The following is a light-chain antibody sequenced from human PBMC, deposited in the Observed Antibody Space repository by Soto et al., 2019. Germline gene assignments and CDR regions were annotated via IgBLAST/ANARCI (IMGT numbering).Light chain of an antibody. CDR3: SSYTNSGTYV. CDR1: RSDFGSYNY. Sequence: QSALTQPASVSGSPGQSITISCTGARSDFGSYNYVSWYQQHPGKAPKVMIYEVSNRPSGVSNRFSGSKSGSTASLTISGLQAEDEADYYCSSYTNSGTYVFGTGTKVTVL. J-gene: IGLJ1*01. CDR2: EVS. V-gene: IGLV2-14*01.